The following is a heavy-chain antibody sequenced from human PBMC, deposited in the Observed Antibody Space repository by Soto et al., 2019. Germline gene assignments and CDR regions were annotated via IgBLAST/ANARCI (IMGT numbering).Heavy chain of an antibody. CDR3: ARNYDTLTGDNWFDP. D-gene: IGHD3-9*01. Sequence: SETLSLTCTVSGGSISSGGYYWSWIRQHPGKGLEWIGYIYYSGSTYYNPSLKSRVTISVDTSKNQFSLKLSSVTAADTAVYYCARNYDTLTGDNWFDPWGQGTLVTVSS. CDR2: IYYSGST. CDR1: GGSISSGGYY. V-gene: IGHV4-31*03. J-gene: IGHJ5*02.